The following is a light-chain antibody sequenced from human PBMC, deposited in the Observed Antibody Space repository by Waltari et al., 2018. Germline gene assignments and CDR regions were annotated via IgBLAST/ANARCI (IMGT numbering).Light chain of an antibody. Sequence: SSELTQDPAVSVALRQTVRIPCQGNSLTTYYASWFQQNPGQAPVLAKYGEDNRPAWIPDRFSGSNSGSTASLTSTGVQAEDEDDYHCNSRDNRDHGGYVFGAGTKVTV. CDR2: GED. V-gene: IGLV3-19*01. CDR1: SLTTYY. CDR3: NSRDNRDHGGYV. J-gene: IGLJ1*01.